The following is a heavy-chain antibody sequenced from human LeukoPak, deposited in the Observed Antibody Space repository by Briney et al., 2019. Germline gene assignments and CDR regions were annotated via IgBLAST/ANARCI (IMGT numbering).Heavy chain of an antibody. CDR3: ARIMTTYAFDI. CDR1: GGSISSSNW. J-gene: IGHJ3*02. D-gene: IGHD4-11*01. V-gene: IGHV4-4*02. Sequence: SGTLSLTCAVSGGSISSSNWRSWVRQPPGKGLEWIGEIYHSGSTNYNPSLKSRVTISLDTSKNQFSLKLSSVTAADTAVYYCARIMTTYAFDIWGQGTMVTVSS. CDR2: IYHSGST.